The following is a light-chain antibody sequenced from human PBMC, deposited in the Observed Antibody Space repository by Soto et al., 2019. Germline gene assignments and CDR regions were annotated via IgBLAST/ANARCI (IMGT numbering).Light chain of an antibody. CDR2: GAS. J-gene: IGKJ4*01. CDR1: QSVSSNY. CDR3: QQYGTSPPLT. Sequence: EIVLTQSPGTLSLSPGERATLSCRASQSVSSNYLAWYQQKPGQAPRLLIYGASSRATSIPDRFSGSGSATDFTLTISRLEPEDFAVYYCQQYGTSPPLTFGGGTKVEIK. V-gene: IGKV3-20*01.